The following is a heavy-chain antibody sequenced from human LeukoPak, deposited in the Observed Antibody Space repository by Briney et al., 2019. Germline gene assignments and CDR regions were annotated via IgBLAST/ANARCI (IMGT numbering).Heavy chain of an antibody. D-gene: IGHD3-10*01. V-gene: IGHV3-23*01. CDR2: ISGSGGST. J-gene: IGHJ4*02. CDR3: AKDVVRGVMWYFDY. Sequence: PGRSLRLSCAASGFTFSSYGMHWVRQAPGKGLEWVSAISGSGGSTYYADSVKGRFTISRDNSKNTLYLQMNSLRAEDTAVYYCAKDVVRGVMWYFDYWGQGTLVTVSS. CDR1: GFTFSSYG.